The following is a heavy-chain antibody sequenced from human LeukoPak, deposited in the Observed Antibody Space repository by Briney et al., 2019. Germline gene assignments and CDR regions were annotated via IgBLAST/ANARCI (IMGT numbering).Heavy chain of an antibody. D-gene: IGHD3-3*01. V-gene: IGHV3-20*04. CDR2: INWNGGST. CDR1: GFTFDDYG. J-gene: IGHJ6*03. CDR3: AREEVFTIFGVVPYYYYMDV. Sequence: GGSLRLSCAASGFTFDDYGMSWVRQAPGKGLEWVSGINWNGGSTGYADSVKGRFTISRDNAKNSLYLQMNSLRAEDTALYYCAREEVFTIFGVVPYYYYMDVWGKGTTVTVSS.